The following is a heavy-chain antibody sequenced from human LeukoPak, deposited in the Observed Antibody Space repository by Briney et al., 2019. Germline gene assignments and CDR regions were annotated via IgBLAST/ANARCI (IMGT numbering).Heavy chain of an antibody. J-gene: IGHJ4*02. CDR3: ARDLGFYFDY. CDR2: ISYDGSNK. CDR1: GFTFSSYA. Sequence: GGSLRLSCAASGFTFSSYAMHWVRQAPGKGLEWVAVISYDGSNKYYADSVKGRFTISRDNAKNSLYLQMNSLRAEDTAVYYCARDLGFYFDYWGQGTLVTVSS. V-gene: IGHV3-30*04. D-gene: IGHD1-26*01.